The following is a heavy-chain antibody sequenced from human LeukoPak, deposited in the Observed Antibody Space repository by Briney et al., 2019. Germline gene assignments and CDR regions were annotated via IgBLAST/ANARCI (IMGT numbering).Heavy chain of an antibody. CDR3: GRDPNGDYVGAFEF. Sequence: PGGSVRLSCVGSGFMFSRFGVISVRQAPGKGLEWVSGIHGNGETTYYGDSVKGRCPISRDNSKSTLYLQMNSLRVEDTAEYFCGRDPNGDYVGAFEFWGQGTKVAVSS. CDR1: GFMFSRFG. J-gene: IGHJ3*01. D-gene: IGHD3-16*01. CDR2: IHGNGETT. V-gene: IGHV3-23*01.